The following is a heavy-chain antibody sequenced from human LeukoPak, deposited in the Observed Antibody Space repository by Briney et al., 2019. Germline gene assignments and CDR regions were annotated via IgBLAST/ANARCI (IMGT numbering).Heavy chain of an antibody. J-gene: IGHJ4*02. CDR3: AKGYTYGSD. V-gene: IGHV3-21*04. CDR1: RFTFSSYS. CDR2: ISSSSSSI. D-gene: IGHD5-18*01. Sequence: GGSLRLSCAASRFTFSSYSMNWVRQAPGKGLEWVSSISSSSSSIYYADSVKGRFTISRDNAKASLFLQMNSLRAEDTAIYYCAKGYTYGSDWGQGTLVTVSS.